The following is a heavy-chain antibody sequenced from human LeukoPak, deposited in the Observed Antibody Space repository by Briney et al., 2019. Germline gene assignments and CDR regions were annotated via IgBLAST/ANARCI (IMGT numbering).Heavy chain of an antibody. CDR1: GFTFSSYA. CDR2: ISYDGSNK. CDR3: ARENRDWLAVAAPYFDY. D-gene: IGHD3/OR15-3a*01. V-gene: IGHV3-30-3*01. J-gene: IGHJ4*02. Sequence: PGGSLRPSCAASGFTFSSYAMHWVRQAPGKGLEWVAVISYDGSNKYYADSVKGRFTISRDNSKNTLYLQMNSLRAEDTAVYYCARENRDWLAVAAPYFDYWGQGTLVTVSS.